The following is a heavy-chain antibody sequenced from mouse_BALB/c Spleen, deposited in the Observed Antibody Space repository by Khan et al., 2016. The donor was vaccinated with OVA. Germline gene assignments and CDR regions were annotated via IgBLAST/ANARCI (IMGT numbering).Heavy chain of an antibody. J-gene: IGHJ4*01. Sequence: QIQLVQSGAELARPGPSVKMSCKTSVYTFPSNTMHWVKQRPGQGLDWIGNINPRSDYTIYNQKFKDMATLTADRSSTTAYMQLSSLASDDSAVYYCARRTTGYAMDYWGQGTSVTVSS. CDR2: INPRSDYT. V-gene: IGHV1-4*01. CDR3: ARRTTGYAMDY. CDR1: VYTFPSNT. D-gene: IGHD2-14*01.